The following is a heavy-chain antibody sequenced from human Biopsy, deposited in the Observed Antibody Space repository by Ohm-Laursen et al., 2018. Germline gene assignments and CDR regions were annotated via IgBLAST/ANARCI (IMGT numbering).Heavy chain of an antibody. V-gene: IGHV4-34*08. Sequence: SDTLSLTCEVYGKTFSDYYWSWIRQPPGKGLEWIGQINQSGRTNYNPSLKSRVNISADKSNNQFSLKLTPVTSADTAVYFCGNEVHGRDYWGLGALVTVSS. J-gene: IGHJ4*02. D-gene: IGHD2-15*01. CDR3: GNEVHGRDY. CDR1: GKTFSDYY. CDR2: INQSGRT.